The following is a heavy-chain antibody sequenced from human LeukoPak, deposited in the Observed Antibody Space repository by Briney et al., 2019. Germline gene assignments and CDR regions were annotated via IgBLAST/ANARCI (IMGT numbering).Heavy chain of an antibody. CDR2: ISGSGGST. Sequence: GSLRLSCAASGFTFSSCAMSWVRQAPGKGLEWVSGISGSGGSTSYGDSVKGRFTISRDNSKNTLYLQMNSLRAEDTAVYYCAKDPSLLWFGELTSWGQGTLVTVSS. V-gene: IGHV3-23*01. CDR3: AKDPSLLWFGELTS. D-gene: IGHD3-10*01. CDR1: GFTFSSCA. J-gene: IGHJ5*02.